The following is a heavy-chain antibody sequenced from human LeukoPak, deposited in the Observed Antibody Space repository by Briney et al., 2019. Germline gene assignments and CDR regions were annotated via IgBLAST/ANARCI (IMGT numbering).Heavy chain of an antibody. CDR3: ARDPARRSLPPYYYYYYMDV. Sequence: ASVKVSCKASGYTFTNYGITWVRQAPGQGLEWMGWISSYTGNTKYAQKLQGRVTMTTDKSTSTAYMELRSLRSDDTAVYYCARDPARRSLPPYYYYYYMDVWGKGTTVTVSS. CDR1: GYTFTNYG. J-gene: IGHJ6*03. CDR2: ISSYTGNT. V-gene: IGHV1-18*01.